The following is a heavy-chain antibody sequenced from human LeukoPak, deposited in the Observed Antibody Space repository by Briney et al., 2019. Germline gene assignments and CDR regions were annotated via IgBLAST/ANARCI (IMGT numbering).Heavy chain of an antibody. CDR2: IFPCDANT. CDR3: ARGGDSSTSGYRCFDD. J-gene: IGHJ4*02. V-gene: IGHV5-51*06. D-gene: IGHD2-2*02. Sequence: GESPKISCKGSGYRLTSYWIVWVRQLPAQGLEWRVIIFPCDANTRYSPSFQGRVTISADKSNSHAYLQWSSLKAADTAMYYCARGGDSSTSGYRCFDDWGQGTLVTVSS. CDR1: GYRLTSYW.